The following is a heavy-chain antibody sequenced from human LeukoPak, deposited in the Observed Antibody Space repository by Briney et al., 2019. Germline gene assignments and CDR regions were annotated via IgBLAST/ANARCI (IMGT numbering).Heavy chain of an antibody. Sequence: SETLSLTCTVSGGSISSYYWSWIRQPPGKGLEWMGYIYYNGVTSYNPSLKSRVTISVDTSKNQFSLKLSSVTAADTAVYYCAKHRGSGTYYIPTTWFDPWGQGTLVTVSS. CDR1: GGSISSYY. J-gene: IGHJ5*02. CDR3: AKHRGSGTYYIPTTWFDP. CDR2: IYYNGVT. D-gene: IGHD3-10*01. V-gene: IGHV4-59*08.